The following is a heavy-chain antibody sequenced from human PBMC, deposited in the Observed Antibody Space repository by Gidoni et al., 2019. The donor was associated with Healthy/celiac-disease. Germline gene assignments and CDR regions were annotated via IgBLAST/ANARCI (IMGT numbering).Heavy chain of an antibody. CDR2: IKQDGSEK. CDR1: GFTFSSYW. Sequence: EVQLVESGGGLVQPGGSLRRSCAASGFTFSSYWMSWVRQAPGKGLEWVANIKQDGSEKYYVDSVKGRFTISRDNAKNSLYLQMNSLRAEDTAVYYCARDRRSPTMTTGEGWFDPWGQGTLVTVSS. D-gene: IGHD4-17*01. V-gene: IGHV3-7*01. J-gene: IGHJ5*02. CDR3: ARDRRSPTMTTGEGWFDP.